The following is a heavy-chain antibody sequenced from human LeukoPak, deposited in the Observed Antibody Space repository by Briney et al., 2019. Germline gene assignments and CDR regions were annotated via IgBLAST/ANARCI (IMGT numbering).Heavy chain of an antibody. Sequence: GGSLRLSCAASGFTFSSYWMSWVRQAPGKGLEWVSSISSSSSYIYYADSVKGRFTISRDNAKNSLYLQMNSLRAEDTAVYYCATGKIGTTYAFDIWGQGTMVTVSS. J-gene: IGHJ3*02. CDR1: GFTFSSYW. V-gene: IGHV3-21*01. CDR3: ATGKIGTTYAFDI. D-gene: IGHD4-17*01. CDR2: ISSSSSYI.